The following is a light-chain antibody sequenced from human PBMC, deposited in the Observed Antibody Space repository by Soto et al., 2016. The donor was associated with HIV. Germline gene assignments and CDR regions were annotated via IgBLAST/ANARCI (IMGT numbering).Light chain of an antibody. Sequence: SYVLTQPPSVSVAPGKTARITCGGNNIGSKSVHWYQQKPGQAPVLVVYDASDRPSGIPERFSGSNSGNTATLTISRVEAGDEADYYCQVWDSSSDHLYVFGTGTKVTVL. CDR3: QVWDSSSDHLYV. CDR1: NIGSKS. CDR2: DAS. J-gene: IGLJ1*01. V-gene: IGLV3-21*03.